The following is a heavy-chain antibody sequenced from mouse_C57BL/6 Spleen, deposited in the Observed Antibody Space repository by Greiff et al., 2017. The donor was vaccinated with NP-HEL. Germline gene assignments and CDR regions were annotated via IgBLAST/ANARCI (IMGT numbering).Heavy chain of an antibody. CDR1: GYTFTDYN. Sequence: EVQVVESGPELVKPGASVKMSCKASGYTFTDYNMHWVKQSHGKSLEWIGYINPNNGGTSYNQKFKGKATLTVNKSSSTAYMELRSLTSEDSAVYYCAREGYGNYHYAMDYWGQGTSVTVSS. V-gene: IGHV1-22*01. D-gene: IGHD2-10*02. CDR2: INPNNGGT. CDR3: AREGYGNYHYAMDY. J-gene: IGHJ4*01.